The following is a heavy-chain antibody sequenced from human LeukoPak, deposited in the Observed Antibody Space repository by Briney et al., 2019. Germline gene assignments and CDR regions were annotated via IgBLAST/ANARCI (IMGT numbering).Heavy chain of an antibody. CDR1: GGSISSYY. V-gene: IGHV4-59*01. J-gene: IGHJ3*02. Sequence: SETLSLTCTVSGGSISSYYWSWIRQPPGKGLEWIGYIYYSGSTNYNPSLKSRVTISVDTSKNQFSLKLSSVTAADTAVYYCARGEPMSWALPHAFDIWGQGTMVTVSS. D-gene: IGHD1-26*01. CDR2: IYYSGST. CDR3: ARGEPMSWALPHAFDI.